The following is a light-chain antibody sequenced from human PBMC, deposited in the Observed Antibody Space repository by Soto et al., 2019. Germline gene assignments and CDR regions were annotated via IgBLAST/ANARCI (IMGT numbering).Light chain of an antibody. J-gene: IGKJ1*01. Sequence: DIQLTQSPSFLSASVGDRVTITCRASQPISNYLAWYQQNPGKAPELLIYSASTLQSGVPSRFSGSGSWTEFSLTIRALQPEDFATYYCQQCDSSPWTFGQGTKVDIK. V-gene: IGKV1-9*01. CDR3: QQCDSSPWT. CDR1: QPISNY. CDR2: SAS.